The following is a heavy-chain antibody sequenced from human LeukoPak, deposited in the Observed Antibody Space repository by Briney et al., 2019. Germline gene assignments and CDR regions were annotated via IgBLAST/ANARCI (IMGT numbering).Heavy chain of an antibody. D-gene: IGHD3-10*01. Sequence: KAGGSRRLSCAASGFTFSDYYMSWNRQAPGKGLEWVSYISSSGSTIYYADSVKGRFTISRDNAKNSLYLQMNSLRAEDTAVYYCARDRCYYGSGDNFDYWGQGTLVTVSS. CDR3: ARDRCYYGSGDNFDY. CDR1: GFTFSDYY. J-gene: IGHJ4*02. V-gene: IGHV3-11*01. CDR2: ISSSGSTI.